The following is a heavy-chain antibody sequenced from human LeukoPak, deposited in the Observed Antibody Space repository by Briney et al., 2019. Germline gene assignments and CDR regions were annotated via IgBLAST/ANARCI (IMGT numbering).Heavy chain of an antibody. J-gene: IGHJ4*02. CDR2: INHSGST. D-gene: IGHD3-16*01. CDR1: GGSISSGDYY. CDR3: ARGPGGLRFDY. Sequence: SQTLSLTYTVSGGSISSGDYYWNWIRQPPGKGLEWIGEINHSGSTNYNPSLKSRVTISVDTSKNQFSLKLSSVTAADTAVYYCARGPGGLRFDYWGQGTLVTVSS. V-gene: IGHV4-30-4*01.